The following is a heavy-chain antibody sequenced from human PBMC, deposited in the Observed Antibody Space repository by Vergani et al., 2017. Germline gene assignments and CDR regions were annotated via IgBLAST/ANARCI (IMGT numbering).Heavy chain of an antibody. J-gene: IGHJ4*02. D-gene: IGHD3-10*01. V-gene: IGHV4-39*01. CDR2: IYYSGST. Sequence: QLQLQESDPGLVKPSETLSLTCTVSGGSIRRTFYYWGWIRQPPGKGLEWIGTIYYSGSTYYNPSLKSRVTISVDTSKNQFSLKLSSVTAADTAVYYCARRTTMVRGVLEIARYYFDYWGQGTLVTVSS. CDR1: GGSIRRTFYY. CDR3: ARRTTMVRGVLEIARYYFDY.